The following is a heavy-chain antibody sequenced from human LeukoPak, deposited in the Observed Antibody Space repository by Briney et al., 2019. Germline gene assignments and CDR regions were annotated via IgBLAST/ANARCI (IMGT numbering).Heavy chain of an antibody. CDR1: AFSFITYI. J-gene: IGHJ6*02. CDR2: IISLSSYI. CDR3: ARDRDRSGYPYYYYGMDG. V-gene: IGHV3-21*01. D-gene: IGHD3-22*01. Sequence: GGSLRLSCAAAAFSFITYIMNWVRQAPGRVLEWVASIISLSSYIYYSNSVNGRFTISRDNAKNSLYLQLNSLRAEDTAVYYCARDRDRSGYPYYYYGMDGWGQGTTVTVAS.